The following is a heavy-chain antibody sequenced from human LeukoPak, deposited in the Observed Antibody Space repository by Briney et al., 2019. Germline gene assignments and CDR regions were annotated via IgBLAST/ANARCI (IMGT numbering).Heavy chain of an antibody. CDR1: GFTFSSYA. V-gene: IGHV3-23*01. CDR2: ITSGGDTT. D-gene: IGHD6-19*01. J-gene: IGHJ4*02. CDR3: ARGKLYGSAWTDFDY. Sequence: PGGSLRLSCAASGFTFSSYAMSWVRQAPGKGLEWVSAITSGGDTTYHADSVKGRFTIPRDNSKNMLYLQMNSLRAEDTAVYYCARGKLYGSAWTDFDYWGQGTLVTVSS.